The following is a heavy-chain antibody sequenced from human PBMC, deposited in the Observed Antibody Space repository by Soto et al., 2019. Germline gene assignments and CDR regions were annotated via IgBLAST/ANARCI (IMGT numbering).Heavy chain of an antibody. Sequence: QVQLQESGPGLVKPSQTLSLSCTVSGDSISRGGYYWNWIRQHPRKGLEWIVCIYHSGSTNYNPSLKSRVTIAVHTSKNQLFLELTNVTAADTAVYYCVRDGAGAYGLEWFGPWGQGILVTISS. CDR3: VRDGAGAYGLEWFGP. J-gene: IGHJ5*02. CDR1: GDSISRGGYY. V-gene: IGHV4-31*03. D-gene: IGHD2-21*01. CDR2: IYHSGST.